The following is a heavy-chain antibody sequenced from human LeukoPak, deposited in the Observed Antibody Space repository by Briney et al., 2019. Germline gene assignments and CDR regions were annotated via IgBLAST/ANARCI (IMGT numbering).Heavy chain of an antibody. J-gene: IGHJ4*02. CDR1: GFIFSSYA. Sequence: GGSLRLSCAASGFIFSSYAISWVRQAPGKGLEWVAGISGSGGNTYYADSVKGRFTISRDNSKNTLYLQMNSLRAEDTAVYYCAKDHYYDSSGSGIYWGQGTLVTVST. CDR3: AKDHYYDSSGSGIY. CDR2: ISGSGGNT. V-gene: IGHV3-23*01. D-gene: IGHD3-22*01.